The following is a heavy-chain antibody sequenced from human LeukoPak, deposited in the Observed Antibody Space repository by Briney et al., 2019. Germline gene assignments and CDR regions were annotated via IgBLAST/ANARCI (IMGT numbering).Heavy chain of an antibody. Sequence: GGSLRLSCAASGFTFSSYSMNWVRQAPGKGLEGVSYISKSSDRIYHADSVKGQFTISRDNAKNSLYLQMDSLRAEDTAVYYCARDLLNDEGSSYFFDQWGQGTLVTVSS. CDR1: GFTFSSYS. V-gene: IGHV3-48*04. CDR3: ARDLLNDEGSSYFFDQ. D-gene: IGHD2-2*01. J-gene: IGHJ4*02. CDR2: ISKSSDRI.